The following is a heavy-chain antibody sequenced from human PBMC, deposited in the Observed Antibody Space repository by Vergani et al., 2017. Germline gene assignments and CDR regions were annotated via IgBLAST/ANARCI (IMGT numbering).Heavy chain of an antibody. CDR1: GGSISSYY. CDR3: ARSQKRGYWPNPANDYYYYGMDV. CDR2: IYYSGST. V-gene: IGHV4-59*01. J-gene: IGHJ6*02. D-gene: IGHD2-15*01. Sequence: QVQLQESGPGLVKPSQTLSLTCTVSGGSISSYYWSWIRQPPGKGLEWIGYIYYSGSTNYNPSLKSRVTISVDTSKNQFSLKLSSVTAADTAVYYCARSQKRGYWPNPANDYYYYGMDVWGQGTTVTVSS.